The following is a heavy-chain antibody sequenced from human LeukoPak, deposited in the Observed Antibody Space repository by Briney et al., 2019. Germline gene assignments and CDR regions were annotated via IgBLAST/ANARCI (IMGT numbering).Heavy chain of an antibody. J-gene: IGHJ3*02. D-gene: IGHD2-21*01. CDR3: ARAYCGGDCYRGAFDI. CDR2: ISSSSSYI. Sequence: GGSLRLSCAASGFTFSSYSTNWVRQAPGKGLEWVSSISSSSSYIYYADSVKGRFTISRDSAKNSLYLQMNSLRAEDTAVYYCARAYCGGDCYRGAFDIWGQGTMVTVSS. CDR1: GFTFSSYS. V-gene: IGHV3-21*01.